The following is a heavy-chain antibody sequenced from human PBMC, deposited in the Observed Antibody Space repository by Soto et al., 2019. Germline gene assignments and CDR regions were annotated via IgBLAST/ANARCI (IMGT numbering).Heavy chain of an antibody. Sequence: PSETLSLTCAVYGGSFSGYYWSWIRQPPGKGLEWIGEINHSGSTNYNPSLKSRVTISVDTSKNQFSLKLSSVTAADTAVYYCARFGFFCINGVCPPTYYYYGMDVWGKGTTVTVSS. J-gene: IGHJ6*04. CDR3: ARFGFFCINGVCPPTYYYYGMDV. D-gene: IGHD2-8*01. CDR1: GGSFSGYY. V-gene: IGHV4-34*01. CDR2: INHSGST.